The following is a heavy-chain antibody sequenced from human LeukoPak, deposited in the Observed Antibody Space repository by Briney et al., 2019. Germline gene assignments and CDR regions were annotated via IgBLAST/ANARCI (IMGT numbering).Heavy chain of an antibody. D-gene: IGHD3-22*01. J-gene: IGHJ4*02. CDR2: INQDGREK. V-gene: IGHV3-7*01. Sequence: GGSLRLSCAASGFTCSNCWMSWVRQAPGKGLEGVGNINQDGREKYYVDSVKGRFTISRDKAKNAVYLQMTGLRDEDTAVYYCGSSHDSSGNYWGQGTLVTVSS. CDR1: GFTCSNCW. CDR3: GSSHDSSGNY.